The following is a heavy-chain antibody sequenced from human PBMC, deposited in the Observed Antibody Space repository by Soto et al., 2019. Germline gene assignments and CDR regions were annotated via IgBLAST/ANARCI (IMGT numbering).Heavy chain of an antibody. D-gene: IGHD2-2*01. J-gene: IGHJ6*02. V-gene: IGHV1-69*01. Sequence: QVQLVQSGAEVKKPGSSVNVSCKASGGTFSSYAISWVRQAPGQGLEWMGGIITIPGTANYAQKFQGRVTITADESTTTAYMELSSLRSEDTAVYYCASSQGSSTSLEIYYYYYYGMDVWGQGTTVTVSS. CDR2: IITIPGTA. CDR1: GGTFSSYA. CDR3: ASSQGSSTSLEIYYYYYYGMDV.